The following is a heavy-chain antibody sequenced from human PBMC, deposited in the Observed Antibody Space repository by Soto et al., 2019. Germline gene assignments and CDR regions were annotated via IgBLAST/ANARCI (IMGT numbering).Heavy chain of an antibody. J-gene: IGHJ6*02. Sequence: RASVKVSCKASGYTFSNYGITWVRQAPGQGLEWLGWVTAFNGDTNYAQNVQDRVTLTTDTSTETAFMELRGLRPDDTAVYYCERDGRVSFYYYGMDVWGQGTTVTVSS. CDR2: VTAFNGDT. CDR3: ERDGRVSFYYYGMDV. V-gene: IGHV1-18*01. CDR1: GYTFSNYG.